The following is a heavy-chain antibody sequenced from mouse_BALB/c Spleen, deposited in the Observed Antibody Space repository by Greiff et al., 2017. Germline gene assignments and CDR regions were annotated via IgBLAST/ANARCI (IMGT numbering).Heavy chain of an antibody. V-gene: IGHV6-6*02. CDR3: TRGTTVVAPNYFDY. J-gene: IGHJ2*01. Sequence: EVMLVESGGGLVQPGGSMKLSCVASGFTFSNYWMNWVRQSPEKGLEWVAEIRLKSNNYATHYAESVKGRFTISRDDSKSSVYLQMNNLRAEDTGIYYCTRGTTVVAPNYFDYWGQGTTLTVSS. CDR1: GFTFSNYW. CDR2: IRLKSNNYAT. D-gene: IGHD1-1*01.